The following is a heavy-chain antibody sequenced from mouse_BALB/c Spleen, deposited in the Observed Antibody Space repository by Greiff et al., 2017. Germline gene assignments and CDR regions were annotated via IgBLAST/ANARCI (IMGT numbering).Heavy chain of an antibody. CDR2: INPGSGGT. V-gene: IGHV1-54*01. J-gene: IGHJ3*01. CDR1: GYAFTNYL. Sequence: QVQLQQSGAELVRPGTSVKVSCKASGYAFTNYLIEWVKQRPGQGLEWIGVINPGSGGTNYNEKFKGKATLTADKSSSTAYMQLSSLTSDDSAVYFCARDLDGYPWFAYLGQGTLVTVSA. D-gene: IGHD2-3*01. CDR3: ARDLDGYPWFAY.